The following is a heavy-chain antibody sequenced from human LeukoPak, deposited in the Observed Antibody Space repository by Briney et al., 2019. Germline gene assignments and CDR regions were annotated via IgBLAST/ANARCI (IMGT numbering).Heavy chain of an antibody. CDR3: ARGSTYYESSGQVPFDY. CDR1: GYAFSGSA. V-gene: IGHV3-73*01. D-gene: IGHD3-22*01. CDR2: IRSNSDNYAT. Sequence: GGSLRLSCAASGYAFSGSAVHWVRQASGKGLEWLGRIRSNSDNYATAYAASVKGRFTISRDDSKNTAYLQMNSLKTEDTAVYYCARGSTYYESSGQVPFDYWGQGTLVTVSS. J-gene: IGHJ4*02.